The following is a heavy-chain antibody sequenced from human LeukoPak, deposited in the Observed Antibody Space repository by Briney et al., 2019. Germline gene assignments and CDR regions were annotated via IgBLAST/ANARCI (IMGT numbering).Heavy chain of an antibody. CDR3: ARDKQDYDSSGYYDY. Sequence: GGSLRLSCAASGFTVSSNYMSWVRQAPGKGLEWVSVIYSGGSKYYADSVKGRFTISRDNSKNTLYLQMNSLRAEDTAVYYCARDKQDYDSSGYYDYWGQGTLVTVSS. CDR2: IYSGGSK. D-gene: IGHD3-22*01. J-gene: IGHJ4*02. CDR1: GFTVSSNY. V-gene: IGHV3-66*01.